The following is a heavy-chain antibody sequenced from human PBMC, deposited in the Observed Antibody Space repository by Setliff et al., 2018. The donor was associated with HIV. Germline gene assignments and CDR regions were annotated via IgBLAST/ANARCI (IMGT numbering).Heavy chain of an antibody. CDR1: GGSISSYY. D-gene: IGHD6-6*01. CDR2: IYTSGST. V-gene: IGHV4-4*07. Sequence: PSETLSLTCTVSGGSISSYYWSWIRQPAGKGLEWIGRIYTSGSTNYNPSLKSRITMSVDTSEDQFSLKMSSVTAADTAVYYCARVVVERATIFDYWGPGTPVTVSS. J-gene: IGHJ4*02. CDR3: ARVVVERATIFDY.